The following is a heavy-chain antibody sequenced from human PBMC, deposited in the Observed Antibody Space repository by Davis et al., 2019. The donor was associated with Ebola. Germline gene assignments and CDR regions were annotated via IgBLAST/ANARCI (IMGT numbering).Heavy chain of an antibody. Sequence: GESLKISCAGSGFTFSSYTMNWVRQAPGKGLDWVASIGSDGVHAFHADSVKGRFTISRDNAKNSLYLQMNSLRAEDTAVYYCATLGTDPWGQGTLVTVSS. CDR3: ATLGTDP. CDR2: IGSDGVHA. V-gene: IGHV3-21*01. CDR1: GFTFSSYT. J-gene: IGHJ5*02.